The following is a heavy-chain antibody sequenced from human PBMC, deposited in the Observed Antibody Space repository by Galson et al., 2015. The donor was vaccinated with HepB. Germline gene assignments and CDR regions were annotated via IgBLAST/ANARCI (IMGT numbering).Heavy chain of an antibody. CDR1: GYTFTSYY. V-gene: IGHV1-46*03. J-gene: IGHJ6*02. CDR3: TRRGGDPSRNWVDGLIYYGLAV. CDR2: INPSDGRI. D-gene: IGHD7-27*01. Sequence: SVKVSCKASGYTFTSYYMHWVRQAPGQGLEWMGIINPSDGRITYAQKFQGRVTMTRDTSASTVYMELSSLRSEDTAVYYCTRRGGDPSRNWVDGLIYYGLAVWGQGTTVTVSS.